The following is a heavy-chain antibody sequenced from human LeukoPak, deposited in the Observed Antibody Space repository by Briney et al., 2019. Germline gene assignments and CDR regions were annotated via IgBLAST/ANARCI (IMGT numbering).Heavy chain of an antibody. D-gene: IGHD1-26*01. V-gene: IGHV3-66*01. CDR3: ARGAGGTFPFDY. CDR2: IYSGGNT. J-gene: IGHJ4*02. Sequence: GALRLSCAASGFTFSSYSMNWVRQAPGKGLECVSVIYSGGNTYYADSVKGRFTISRDNSKNTLLLQMNSLRADDTAVYYCARGAGGTFPFDYWGQGTLVTVSS. CDR1: GFTFSSYS.